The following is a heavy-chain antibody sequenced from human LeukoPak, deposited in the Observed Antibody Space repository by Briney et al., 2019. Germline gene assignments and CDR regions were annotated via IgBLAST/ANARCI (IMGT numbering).Heavy chain of an antibody. CDR1: GGSIRSYY. CDR2: INHSGST. CDR3: ARQGGYSYAKIDY. V-gene: IGHV4-34*01. D-gene: IGHD5-18*01. J-gene: IGHJ4*02. Sequence: SETLSLTCTVSGGSIRSYYWSWIRQPPGKGLEWIGEINHSGSTNYNPSLKSRVTISVDTSKNQFSLKLSSVTAADTAVYYCARQGGYSYAKIDYWGQGTLVTVSS.